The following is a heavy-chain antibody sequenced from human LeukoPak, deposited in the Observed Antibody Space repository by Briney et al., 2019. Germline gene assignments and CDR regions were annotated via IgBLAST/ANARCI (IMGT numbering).Heavy chain of an antibody. D-gene: IGHD3-22*01. CDR2: IYYTGST. CDR1: GGSTSNYQ. J-gene: IGHJ4*02. CDR3: ARHTDNSGYHFLFDY. Sequence: SETLSLTCTVSGGSTSNYQWSWIRQPPGKGLEWIGYIYYTGSTNYNPSLKSRVTISVDTSKNQFSLNLRSVTAADTAVYYCARHTDNSGYHFLFDYWGQGTLVTVSS. V-gene: IGHV4-59*01.